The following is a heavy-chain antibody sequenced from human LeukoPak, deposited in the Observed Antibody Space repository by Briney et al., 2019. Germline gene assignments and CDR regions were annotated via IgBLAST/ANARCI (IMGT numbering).Heavy chain of an antibody. J-gene: IGHJ4*02. V-gene: IGHV3-30-3*01. CDR2: ISYDGSNK. D-gene: IGHD6-6*01. Sequence: GGSLRLSCAASGFTFSSYAMHWVRQAPGKGLEWVAVISYDGSNKYYADSVKGRFTISRDNSKNTLYLQMNSLRAEDTAVYYCARMYSSSSPYFDYWGQGTLVTVSS. CDR1: GFTFSSYA. CDR3: ARMYSSSSPYFDY.